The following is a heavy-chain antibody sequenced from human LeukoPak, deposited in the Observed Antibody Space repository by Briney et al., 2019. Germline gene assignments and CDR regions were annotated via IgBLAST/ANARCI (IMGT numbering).Heavy chain of an antibody. J-gene: IGHJ4*02. CDR2: INSSGDST. CDR1: GYTFTNYY. CDR3: ARAGTGTSVRWDY. Sequence: ASVKVSCKASGYTFTNYYMHWVRQAPGQGLEWMGIINSSGDSTTYAQKFQGRVTMTRDTSTSTVYMELSSLRSEDTAVFYCARAGTGTSVRWDYWGQGTLVTVSS. V-gene: IGHV1-46*01. D-gene: IGHD1-7*01.